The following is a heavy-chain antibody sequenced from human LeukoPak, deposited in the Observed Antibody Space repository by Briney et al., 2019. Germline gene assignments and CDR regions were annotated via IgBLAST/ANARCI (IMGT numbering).Heavy chain of an antibody. V-gene: IGHV4-38-2*02. CDR2: IYHSGRT. CDR1: GYSISSGYY. D-gene: IGHD7-27*01. Sequence: SETLSLTCTVSGYSISSGYYWGWIRQPPGKGLEWIGIIYHSGRTDYNPSLKSRVTISEDTSKNQFSLKLSSVTAADTAVYFCARGFRGDNFDYWGQGTLVTVSS. J-gene: IGHJ4*02. CDR3: ARGFRGDNFDY.